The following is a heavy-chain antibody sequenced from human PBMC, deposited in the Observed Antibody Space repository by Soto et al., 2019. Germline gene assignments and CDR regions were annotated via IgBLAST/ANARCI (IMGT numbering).Heavy chain of an antibody. CDR1: GVSMSPYY. CDR2: TYHSGNP. D-gene: IGHD2-2*01. V-gene: IGHV4-30-2*01. Sequence: SETWSLTCSGSGVSMSPYYRSWSRQPPGQALEWIGHTYHSGNPYYNPSLKSRVIISVDRSKNQFSLKVRSVTAADTAVYEGARETYGPYAAYVAPSGQGIPVTVS. J-gene: IGHJ5*02. CDR3: ARETYGPYAAYVAP.